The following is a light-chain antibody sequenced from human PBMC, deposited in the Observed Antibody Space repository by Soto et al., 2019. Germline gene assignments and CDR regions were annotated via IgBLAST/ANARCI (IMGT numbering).Light chain of an antibody. CDR2: RTS. CDR3: QQYNNWPRAT. CDR1: QSVGRD. V-gene: IGKV3-15*01. Sequence: EIVMTQSPGTLSVSPGERATLSCRASQSVGRDLAWYQQKPGQAPRLLMFRTSSRATGFPARFSGSGSGTEFNLTISSLQSEDFGVYYCQQYNNWPRATFGGGTKVEIK. J-gene: IGKJ4*01.